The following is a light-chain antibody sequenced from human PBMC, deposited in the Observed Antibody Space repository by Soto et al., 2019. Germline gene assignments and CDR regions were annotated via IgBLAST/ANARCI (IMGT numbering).Light chain of an antibody. Sequence: QSALTQPASVSGSPGQSITISCTGTSSDVGGYNYVSWYQQHPGKAPKLMIYEVSNRPSGVSNRISGSKSGNTASLTISGLQAEDEADYYCSSYTSSSTLVFGTGTKVTAL. J-gene: IGLJ1*01. V-gene: IGLV2-14*01. CDR3: SSYTSSSTLV. CDR1: SSDVGGYNY. CDR2: EVS.